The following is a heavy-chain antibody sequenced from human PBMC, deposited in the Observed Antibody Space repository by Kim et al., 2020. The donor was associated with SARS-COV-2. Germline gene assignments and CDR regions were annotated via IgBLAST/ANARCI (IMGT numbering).Heavy chain of an antibody. CDR1: GFTFTGHA. D-gene: IGHD3-16*01. J-gene: IGHJ5*02. Sequence: GGSLRLSCTTSGFTFTGHAMSWVRQAPGKGLEWVSSIDGSDGTTYSVDSVRGRFTISSDDSNNPLYLQMSALRGDTTAVYYGMEGGWGGMWDRCGQGTL. V-gene: IGHV3-23*01. CDR3: MEGGWGGMWDR. CDR2: IDGSDGTT.